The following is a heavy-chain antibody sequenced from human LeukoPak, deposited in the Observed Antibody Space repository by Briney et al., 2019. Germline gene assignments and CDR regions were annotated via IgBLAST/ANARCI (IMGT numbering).Heavy chain of an antibody. J-gene: IGHJ5*02. CDR2: TRNKANSYTT. CDR1: GFTFSDHY. V-gene: IGHV3-72*01. D-gene: IGHD6-13*01. Sequence: PGGSLRLSRAASGFTFSDHYMDWVRQAPGKGLEWVGRTRNKANSYTTEYAASVKGRFTISRDDSKNSLYLQMNSLKTEDTAVYYCASSSWSKDNWFDPWGQGTLVTVSS. CDR3: ASSSWSKDNWFDP.